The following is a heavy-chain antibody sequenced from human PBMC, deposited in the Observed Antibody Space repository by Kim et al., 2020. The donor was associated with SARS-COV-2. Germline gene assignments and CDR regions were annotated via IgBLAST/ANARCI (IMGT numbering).Heavy chain of an antibody. CDR1: GGSISSGGYY. Sequence: SETLSLTCTVSGGSISSGGYYWSWIRQHPGKGLEWIGYIYYSGSTYYNPSLKSRVTISVDTSKNQFSLKLSSVTAADTAVYYCARVKLLAKTVTTFLNYYGMDVWGQGTTVTVSS. CDR3: ARVKLLAKTVTTFLNYYGMDV. D-gene: IGHD4-17*01. V-gene: IGHV4-31*03. J-gene: IGHJ6*02. CDR2: IYYSGST.